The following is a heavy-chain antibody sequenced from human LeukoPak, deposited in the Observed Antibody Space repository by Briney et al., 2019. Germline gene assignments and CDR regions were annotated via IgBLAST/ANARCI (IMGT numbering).Heavy chain of an antibody. J-gene: IGHJ4*02. Sequence: ASVKVSCKASGYSFTSHYMHWVRQAPGQGLEWMGWINPNSGGTNYAQKFQGRVTMTRDTSISTAYMELSRLRSDDTAVYYCARGNYGSGSYYNRPRDYWGQGTLVTVSS. CDR3: ARGNYGSGSYYNRPRDY. CDR2: INPNSGGT. CDR1: GYSFTSHY. D-gene: IGHD3-10*01. V-gene: IGHV1-2*02.